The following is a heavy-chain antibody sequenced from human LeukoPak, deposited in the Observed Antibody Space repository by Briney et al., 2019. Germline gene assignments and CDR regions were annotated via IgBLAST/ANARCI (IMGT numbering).Heavy chain of an antibody. Sequence: GGSLRLSCAASGFTVSSNYMSWVRQAPGKGLEWVSVIYSGGSTYYADSVKGRFTISRDNSKNTLYLQMNSLRAEDTAVYYCARDLDYYDSSGYYSGGYFDYWGQGTLVTVSS. J-gene: IGHJ4*02. D-gene: IGHD3-22*01. CDR3: ARDLDYYDSSGYYSGGYFDY. V-gene: IGHV3-66*01. CDR2: IYSGGST. CDR1: GFTVSSNY.